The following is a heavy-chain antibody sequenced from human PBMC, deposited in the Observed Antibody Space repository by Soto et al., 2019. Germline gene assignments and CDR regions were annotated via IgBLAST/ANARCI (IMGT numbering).Heavy chain of an antibody. CDR1: GGSFTSNNW. CDR2: IYRTGST. V-gene: IGHV4-4*02. Sequence: ECLCLTCAVSGGSFTSNNWWAWVRQPPGQGLEWIGEIYRTGSTNYNPSLKSRVTISLDKSENQFSLKVTSLTAADTAVYYCASRDPGTSVDYWGQGTLVTVYS. D-gene: IGHD1-7*01. CDR3: ASRDPGTSVDY. J-gene: IGHJ4*02.